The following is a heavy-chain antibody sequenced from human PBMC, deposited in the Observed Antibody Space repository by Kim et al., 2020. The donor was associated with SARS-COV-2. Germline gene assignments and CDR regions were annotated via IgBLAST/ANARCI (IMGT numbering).Heavy chain of an antibody. J-gene: IGHJ3*02. CDR1: GFTFSSYG. Sequence: GGSLRLSCAASGFTFSSYGMHWVRQASGKGLEWVAVIWYDGSNKYYADSVKGRFTISRDNSKNTLYLQMNSLRAEDTAVYYCAKGMQVLWGGPGRIDAFDIWGQGTMVTVSS. D-gene: IGHD7-27*01. CDR2: IWYDGSNK. V-gene: IGHV3-33*06. CDR3: AKGMQVLWGGPGRIDAFDI.